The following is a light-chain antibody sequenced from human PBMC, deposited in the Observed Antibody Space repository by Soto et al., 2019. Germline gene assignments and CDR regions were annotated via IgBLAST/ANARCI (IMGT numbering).Light chain of an antibody. J-gene: IGLJ2*01. V-gene: IGLV2-11*01. CDR2: DVS. CDR1: SSDVGTYNY. CDR3: CSYAGSDTLL. Sequence: QSALTQPRSVSGSPGQSGTISCTGTSSDVGTYNYVSWFQQYPGKAPKVMISDVSKRPSGFPERFSGSKSGNTASLTISGLQAEDEAAYDCCSYAGSDTLLFGGGTKLTVL.